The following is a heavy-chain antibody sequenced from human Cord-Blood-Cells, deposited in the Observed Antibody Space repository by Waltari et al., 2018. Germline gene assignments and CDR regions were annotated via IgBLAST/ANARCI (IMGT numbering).Heavy chain of an antibody. J-gene: IGHJ4*02. Sequence: QVTLRESGPALVKPTPTLTLTCTFSGFSLSTSGMCVSWIRQPPGKALEWLALIDWDDDKYYSTSLKTRLTISKDTSKNQVVLTMTNMDPVDTATYYCARNYGGNSYFDYWGQGTLVTVSS. CDR1: GFSLSTSGMC. D-gene: IGHD4-17*01. CDR2: IDWDDDK. CDR3: ARNYGGNSYFDY. V-gene: IGHV2-70*01.